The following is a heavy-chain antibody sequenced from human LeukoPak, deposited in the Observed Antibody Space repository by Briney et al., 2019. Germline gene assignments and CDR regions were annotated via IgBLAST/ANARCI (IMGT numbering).Heavy chain of an antibody. D-gene: IGHD4-17*01. CDR2: ISNSGGNI. CDR1: GFTFSSYA. CDR3: AREYADYRHYGMDV. Sequence: GGSLRLSCAASGFTFSSYAMSWVRQAPGKGLEWVAYISNSGGNIHYADSVKGRFTVFRDNAKNSLYLQMNSLRGDDTAMYFCAREYADYRHYGMDVWGQGTTVTVSS. J-gene: IGHJ6*02. V-gene: IGHV3-48*04.